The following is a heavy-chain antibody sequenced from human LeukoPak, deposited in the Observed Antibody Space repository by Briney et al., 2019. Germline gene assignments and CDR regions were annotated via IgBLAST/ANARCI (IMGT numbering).Heavy chain of an antibody. CDR1: GFTFSRYA. J-gene: IGHJ3*01. CDR3: GRDPNGDYIGAFDF. V-gene: IGHV3-23*01. Sequence: TGRSLRLSCVGSGFTFSRYAMTWVRQAPGKGLEWVSSIRGSGDGTSYADSVKGRFTMSRDNSKSTLYLQMDSLRAEDTAMYYCGRDPNGDYIGAFDFWGQGTLVTVSS. CDR2: IRGSGDGT. D-gene: IGHD4-17*01.